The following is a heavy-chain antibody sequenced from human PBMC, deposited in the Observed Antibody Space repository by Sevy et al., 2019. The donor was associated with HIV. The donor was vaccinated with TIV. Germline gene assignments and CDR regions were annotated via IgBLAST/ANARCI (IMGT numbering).Heavy chain of an antibody. D-gene: IGHD4-17*01. Sequence: SETLSLTCTVSGGSISSSSYYWGWIRQPPGKGLEWIGRIYYSGSTYYNPSLKSRVTISVDTSKNQFSLKLSSVTAADTAVYYCARHGHDYGGNSVGAFDIWGQGTMVTVSS. J-gene: IGHJ3*02. V-gene: IGHV4-39*01. CDR3: ARHGHDYGGNSVGAFDI. CDR2: IYYSGST. CDR1: GGSISSSSYY.